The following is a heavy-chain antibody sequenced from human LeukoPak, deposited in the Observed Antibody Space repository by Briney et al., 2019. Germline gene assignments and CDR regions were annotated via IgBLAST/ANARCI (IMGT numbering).Heavy chain of an antibody. D-gene: IGHD5-12*01. Sequence: PGRSLRLSCAASGFTFSSYAMHWVRQAPGKGLEWVAVISYDGSNKYYADSVKGRFTISGDNSKNTLYLQMNSLRAEDTAVYYCARPYDGYDLVPFDYWGQGTLVTVSS. V-gene: IGHV3-30-3*01. CDR1: GFTFSSYA. CDR3: ARPYDGYDLVPFDY. J-gene: IGHJ4*02. CDR2: ISYDGSNK.